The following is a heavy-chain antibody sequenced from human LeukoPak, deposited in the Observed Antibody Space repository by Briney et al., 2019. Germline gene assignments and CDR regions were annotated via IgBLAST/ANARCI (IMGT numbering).Heavy chain of an antibody. CDR2: IYHSGST. V-gene: IGHV4-38-2*01. CDR3: ARLRSSSWYDY. D-gene: IGHD6-13*01. Sequence: SETLSLTCAVSGYSISSGYYWGWIRQPPGKGLEWIGSIYHSGSTYYNPSLKSRVTISVDTSKNQFSLKLSSVTAADMAVYYCARLRSSSWYDYWGQGTLVTVSS. CDR1: GYSISSGYY. J-gene: IGHJ4*02.